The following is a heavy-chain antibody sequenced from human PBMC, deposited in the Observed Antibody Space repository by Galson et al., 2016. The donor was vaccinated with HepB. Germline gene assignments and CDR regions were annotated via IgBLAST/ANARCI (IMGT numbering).Heavy chain of an antibody. Sequence: WIGFIHDSGSTYYNPTLNSRLTISVDRAKNQFSLKLSSVTVADTAVYHCARTYYNFLTGYYRYYFDFWGQGTLVTVSS. D-gene: IGHD3-9*01. CDR2: IHDSGST. J-gene: IGHJ4*02. V-gene: IGHV4-30-4*01. CDR3: ARTYYNFLTGYYRYYFDF.